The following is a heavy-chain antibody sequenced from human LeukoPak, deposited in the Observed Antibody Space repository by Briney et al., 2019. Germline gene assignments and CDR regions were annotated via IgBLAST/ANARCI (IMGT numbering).Heavy chain of an antibody. J-gene: IGHJ4*02. Sequence: GGSLRLSCAASGFTFSSYGMHWVRQAPGKGLEWVAFIRYDGSNKYHADSVKGRFTISRDNSKNTLYLQMNSLRAEDTAVYYCAKVRAMDYGYDYWGQGTLVTVSS. V-gene: IGHV3-30*02. CDR3: AKVRAMDYGYDY. CDR2: IRYDGSNK. CDR1: GFTFSSYG. D-gene: IGHD4-17*01.